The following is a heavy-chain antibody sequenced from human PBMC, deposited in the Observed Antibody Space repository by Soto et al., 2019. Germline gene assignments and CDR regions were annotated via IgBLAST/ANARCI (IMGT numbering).Heavy chain of an antibody. CDR2: ISSSSSYI. CDR1: GFTFSSYS. V-gene: IGHV3-21*01. J-gene: IGHJ4*02. D-gene: IGHD5-12*01. CDR3: ARVTERGYASDY. Sequence: PGGSLRLSCAASGFTFSSYSMNWVRQAPGKGLEWVSSISSSSSYIYYADSVKGRFTISRDNAKNSLYLQMNSLRAEDTAVYYCARVTERGYASDYWGQGTLGTGS.